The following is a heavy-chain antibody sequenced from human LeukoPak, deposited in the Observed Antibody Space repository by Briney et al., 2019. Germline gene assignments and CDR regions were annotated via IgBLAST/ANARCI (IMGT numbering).Heavy chain of an antibody. Sequence: GSSVKVSCKASGGTFSSYAISWVRQAPGQGLEWMGRIIPILGIANYAQKFQGRVTITADKSTSTAYMELSSLRSEDTAVYYCARDLTRGYCSGGSCYGDYYYYGMDVWGQGTTVTVSS. CDR2: IIPILGIA. V-gene: IGHV1-69*04. J-gene: IGHJ6*02. CDR3: ARDLTRGYCSGGSCYGDYYYYGMDV. D-gene: IGHD2-15*01. CDR1: GGTFSSYA.